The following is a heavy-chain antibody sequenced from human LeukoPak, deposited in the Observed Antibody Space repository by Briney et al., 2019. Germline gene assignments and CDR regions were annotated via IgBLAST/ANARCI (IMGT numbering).Heavy chain of an antibody. CDR3: ARGGVVPAAIDY. Sequence: SLKVSSKASGGTFSIYAISWVRQAPGQGVEWMGRIIPILGIANYAQKFQGRVTITADKSTSTAYMELSSLRSEDTAVYYCARGGVVPAAIDYWGQGTLVTVSS. CDR1: GGTFSIYA. D-gene: IGHD2-2*01. CDR2: IIPILGIA. J-gene: IGHJ4*02. V-gene: IGHV1-69*04.